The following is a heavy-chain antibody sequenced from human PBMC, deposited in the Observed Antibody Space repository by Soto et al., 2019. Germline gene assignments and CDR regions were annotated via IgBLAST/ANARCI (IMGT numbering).Heavy chain of an antibody. CDR3: ARHPVGVGGLEG. CDR2: IYYSGST. Sequence: SETLSLTCTVSGGSIKTFSWSWFRQPPGKGLEWIGYIYYSGSTNYHPSLKSRVSISVDTSKNLFSLKLSSVAAADTAVYYCARHPVGVGGLEGWGQGTSVAVSS. D-gene: IGHD1-26*01. CDR1: GGSIKTFS. V-gene: IGHV4-59*08. J-gene: IGHJ6*02.